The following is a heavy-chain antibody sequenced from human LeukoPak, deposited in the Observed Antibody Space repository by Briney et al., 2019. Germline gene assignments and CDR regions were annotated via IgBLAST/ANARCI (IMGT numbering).Heavy chain of an antibody. CDR3: AKDRYYDSSGYPSFFDY. D-gene: IGHD3-22*01. V-gene: IGHV3-23*01. CDR2: ISNNGGYT. Sequence: GGSLRLSCAASGFTFRSSAMSWVRQAPGKGLEWVSAISNNGGYTYYADSVKGRFTISRDNSKNTLYLQMNSLRAEDTAVYYCAKDRYYDSSGYPSFFDYWGQGTLVTVSS. CDR1: GFTFRSSA. J-gene: IGHJ4*02.